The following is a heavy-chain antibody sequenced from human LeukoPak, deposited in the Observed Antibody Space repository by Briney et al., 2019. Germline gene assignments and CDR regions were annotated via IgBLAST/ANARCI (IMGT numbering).Heavy chain of an antibody. J-gene: IGHJ5*02. CDR2: ISGSGGST. CDR3: ARTGYSSSWYWFDP. Sequence: SGGSLRLSCAASGFTFSIYAMSWVRQAPGKGLEWVSVISGSGGSTYYADSVKGRFTISRDNSKNTLYLQMNSLRAEDTAVYYCARTGYSSSWYWFDPWGQGTLVTVSS. D-gene: IGHD6-13*01. CDR1: GFTFSIYA. V-gene: IGHV3-23*01.